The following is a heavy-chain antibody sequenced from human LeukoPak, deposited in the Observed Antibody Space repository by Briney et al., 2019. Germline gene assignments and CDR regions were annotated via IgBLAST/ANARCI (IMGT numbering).Heavy chain of an antibody. Sequence: GALRLSCAASGFTFSNYAMSWVRQAPGKGLEWVSGISPRGDITYYKDSVRGRFTISRDNFKNTVSLQLNSLRAEDTAMYYCAKDDDWGRFNHWGQGTLVTVSS. CDR2: ISPRGDIT. J-gene: IGHJ1*01. D-gene: IGHD3-16*01. CDR1: GFTFSNYA. V-gene: IGHV3-23*01. CDR3: AKDDDWGRFNH.